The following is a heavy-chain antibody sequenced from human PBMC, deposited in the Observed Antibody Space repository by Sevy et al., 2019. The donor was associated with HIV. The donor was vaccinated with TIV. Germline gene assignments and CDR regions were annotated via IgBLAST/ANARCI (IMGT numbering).Heavy chain of an antibody. CDR1: GYTFTDYY. CDR3: ARGQLQFLEWFLGDS. CDR2: IHPNSAGT. Sequence: ASVKVSCKASGYTFTDYYMHWVRQAPGQGLEWMGWIHPNSAGTNDAQKFQGRVTMTRDTSIGTAYMELNRLRSDDTAVYYCARGQLQFLEWFLGDSWCQGTLVTVSS. J-gene: IGHJ4*02. D-gene: IGHD3-3*01. V-gene: IGHV1-2*02.